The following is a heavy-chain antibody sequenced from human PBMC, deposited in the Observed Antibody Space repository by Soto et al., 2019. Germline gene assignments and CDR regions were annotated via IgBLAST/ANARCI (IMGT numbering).Heavy chain of an antibody. D-gene: IGHD6-6*01. CDR1: GGTFSSYA. Sequence: QVQLVQSGAEVKKPGSSVKVSCKASGGTFSSYAISWVRQAPGQGLEWMGGIIPIFGTANYAQKFQGRVTITPDESTSTGYMELSSLRSEETAVYYCARGTNLKSIAGSRGYYYGMDVWGQGTTVTVSS. CDR3: ARGTNLKSIAGSRGYYYGMDV. J-gene: IGHJ6*02. CDR2: IIPIFGTA. V-gene: IGHV1-69*01.